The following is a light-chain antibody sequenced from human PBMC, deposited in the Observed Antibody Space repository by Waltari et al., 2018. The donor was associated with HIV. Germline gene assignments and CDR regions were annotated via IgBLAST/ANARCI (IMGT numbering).Light chain of an antibody. Sequence: EIVLTQSPATLSLSPGERATLSCWASQSVSGYLAWYQQKPSQAPRLLIYDASNRATGIPARFSGSGFGTEFTLTISSLEPEDFAIYYCQQRSKWLTFGGGTKLEIK. V-gene: IGKV3-11*01. CDR3: QQRSKWLT. CDR2: DAS. CDR1: QSVSGY. J-gene: IGKJ4*01.